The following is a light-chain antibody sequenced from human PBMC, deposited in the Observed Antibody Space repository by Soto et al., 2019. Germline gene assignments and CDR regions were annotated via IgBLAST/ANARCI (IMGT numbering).Light chain of an antibody. CDR2: EVS. CDR1: SSDVGGYNY. V-gene: IGLV2-14*01. CDR3: SSYTSSSTLV. Sequence: SVLTQPASVSGSPGRSITIACTGTSSDVGGYNYVSWHQQHPGKAPKLMIYEVSNRPSGVSNRFSGSKSGNTASLTISGLQAEDEADYYCSSYTSSSTLVFGTGTKVTVX. J-gene: IGLJ1*01.